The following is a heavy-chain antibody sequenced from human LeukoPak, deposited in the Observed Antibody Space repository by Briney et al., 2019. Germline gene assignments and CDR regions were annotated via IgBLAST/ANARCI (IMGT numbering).Heavy chain of an antibody. CDR2: INTDTGNP. CDR1: GYTFTSCA. CDR3: ARAETWLQSDY. D-gene: IGHD5-24*01. V-gene: IGHV7-4-1*02. J-gene: IGHJ4*02. Sequence: ASVKVSCKASGYTFTSCAINWVRQAPGQGLEWMGWINTDTGNPTYAQGFTGRFVFSLDTSVSTASLQISSLKAEDTAVYYCARAETWLQSDYWGQGTLVTVSS.